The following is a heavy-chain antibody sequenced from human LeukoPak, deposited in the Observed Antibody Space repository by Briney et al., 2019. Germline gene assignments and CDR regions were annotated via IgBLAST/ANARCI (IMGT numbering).Heavy chain of an antibody. CDR1: GFTVSSNY. Sequence: PGGSLRLSCAASGFTVSSNYMSWVRQAPGKGLEWVSVIYSGGSTYYADSVKGRFTISRDNSKNTLYLQMNSLRAEDTAVYYCARRRTYYYGSGSYISRPHFDYWGQGTLVTVSS. CDR3: ARRRTYYYGSGSYISRPHFDY. J-gene: IGHJ4*02. CDR2: IYSGGST. D-gene: IGHD3-10*01. V-gene: IGHV3-53*01.